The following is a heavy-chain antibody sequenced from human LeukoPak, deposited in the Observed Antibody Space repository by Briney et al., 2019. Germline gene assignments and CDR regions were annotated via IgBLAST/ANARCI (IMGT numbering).Heavy chain of an antibody. J-gene: IGHJ4*02. V-gene: IGHV4-59*12. Sequence: SETLSLTCTVSGGSISGYYCSWIRQPPGKGLEYIGYIHYSGSTTYNPSLKSRVTISVDTTKKQFSLKMNSVTVADTAVYYCARRRYRSSWIDYWGQGTMVTVSS. CDR2: IHYSGST. D-gene: IGHD6-13*01. CDR1: GGSISGYY. CDR3: ARRRYRSSWIDY.